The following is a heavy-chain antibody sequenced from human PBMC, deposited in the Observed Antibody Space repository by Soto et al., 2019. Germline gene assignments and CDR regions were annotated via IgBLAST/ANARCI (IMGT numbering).Heavy chain of an antibody. D-gene: IGHD5-12*01. V-gene: IGHV4-59*01. J-gene: IGHJ4*02. CDR2: IYYSGST. CDR1: GGSMSSYY. Sequence: SETLSLTYTVSGGSMSSYYWSWIRQSPGKGLEWIGYIYYSGSTNYNPSLKSRVAISLDTSKNQFSLMLSSVTAADTAVYYCARGEWLATIKPYFAYWGQGTLVTVSS. CDR3: ARGEWLATIKPYFAY.